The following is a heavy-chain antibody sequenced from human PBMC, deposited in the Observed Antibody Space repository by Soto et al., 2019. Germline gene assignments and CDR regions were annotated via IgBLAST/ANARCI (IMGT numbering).Heavy chain of an antibody. V-gene: IGHV1-24*01. CDR1: GYTLTELS. J-gene: IGHJ6*02. CDR3: ARSGGGGTPPYYYYYYGMDV. Sequence: GASVKVSCKVSGYTLTELSMHWVRQAPGKGLEWMGGFDPEDGETIYAQKFQGRVTMTEDTSTDTAYMELSSLRSEDTAVYYCARSGGGGTPPYYYYYYGMDVWGQGTTVTVSS. CDR2: FDPEDGET. D-gene: IGHD2-15*01.